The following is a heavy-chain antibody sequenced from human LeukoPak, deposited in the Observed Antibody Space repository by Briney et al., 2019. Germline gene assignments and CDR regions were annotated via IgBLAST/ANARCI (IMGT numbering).Heavy chain of an antibody. CDR3: GKEGGA. V-gene: IGHV3-23*01. D-gene: IGHD3-16*01. Sequence: GGSLRLSCAASGFRFSDFTMTWVRQAPGKGPEWVSAIGGRGTSTYYADSLGGRFTISRDNSKDMLYLQMNSLKVEDTATYYCGKEGGAWGQGTKVAVSS. CDR1: GFRFSDFT. J-gene: IGHJ5*02. CDR2: IGGRGTST.